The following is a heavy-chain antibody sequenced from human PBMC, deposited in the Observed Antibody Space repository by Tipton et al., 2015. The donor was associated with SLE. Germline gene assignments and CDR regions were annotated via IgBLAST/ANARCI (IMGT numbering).Heavy chain of an antibody. CDR1: GGSISSYY. CDR2: IYYSGST. V-gene: IGHV4-59*01. CDR3: ARSGFGGVIANYFDY. J-gene: IGHJ4*02. Sequence: LRLSCTVSGGSISSYYWSWIRQPPGKGLEWIGYIYYSGSTNYNPSLKSRVTISVDTSKNQFSLKLSSVTAADTAVYYCARSGFGGVIANYFDYWGQGTLVTVSS. D-gene: IGHD3-16*02.